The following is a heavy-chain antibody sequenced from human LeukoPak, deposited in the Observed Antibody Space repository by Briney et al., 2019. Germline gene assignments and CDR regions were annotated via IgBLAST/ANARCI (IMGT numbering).Heavy chain of an antibody. V-gene: IGHV3-23*01. CDR2: ISGSGGST. CDR1: GFTFSSYA. J-gene: IGHJ5*02. CDR3: AKDSSSSGYINWFDP. D-gene: IGHD3-22*01. Sequence: PGGSLRLSCAASGFTFSSYAMSWVRQAPGKGLEWVSAISGSGGSTYYADSVKGRFTISRDNSKNTLYLQMNSLRAEDTAVYYCAKDSSSSGYINWFDPWGQGTLVTVSS.